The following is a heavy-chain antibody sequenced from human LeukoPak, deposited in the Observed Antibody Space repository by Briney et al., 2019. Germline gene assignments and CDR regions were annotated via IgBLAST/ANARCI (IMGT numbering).Heavy chain of an antibody. CDR2: ISYDGSNK. J-gene: IGHJ4*02. CDR3: AANSSGYYRFDY. D-gene: IGHD3-22*01. CDR1: GFTFSSYA. Sequence: GGSLRLSCAASGFTFSSYAMLWVRQAPGKGLEWVAVISYDGSNKYYADSVKGRFTISRDNSKNTLYLQMNSLRAEDTAVYYCAANSSGYYRFDYWGQGTLVTVSS. V-gene: IGHV3-30-3*01.